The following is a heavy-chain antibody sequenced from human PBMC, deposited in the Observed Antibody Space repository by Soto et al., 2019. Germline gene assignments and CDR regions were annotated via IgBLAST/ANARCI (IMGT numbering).Heavy chain of an antibody. J-gene: IGHJ6*02. CDR3: ARDSWGSSSLGVLGSFYYYYGMDV. D-gene: IGHD6-6*01. V-gene: IGHV1-18*04. Sequence: ASVKVSCKASGYTFTSYGISWVRQAPGQGLEWMEWISAYNGNTNYAQKLQGRVTMTTDTSTSTAYMELRSLRSDDTAVYYCARDSWGSSSLGVLGSFYYYYGMDVWGQGTTVTVSS. CDR1: GYTFTSYG. CDR2: ISAYNGNT.